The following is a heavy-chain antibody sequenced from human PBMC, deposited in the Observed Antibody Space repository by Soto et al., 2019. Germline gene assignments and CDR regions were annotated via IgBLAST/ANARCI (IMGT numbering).Heavy chain of an antibody. CDR2: FYYTGST. D-gene: IGHD2-21*02. J-gene: IGHJ6*02. CDR1: GCSISSNV. V-gene: IGHV4-59*01. Sequence: QVQLQGSGPGLVKPSETLSLTCTVSGCSISSNVWSWIRQPPRKGLAWIGNFYYTGSTNYNASLKSRVTISVDTSKNQFSLKLRSVTAADTAVYYCARLQRPVTAYYYHYDMDVWGQGTTVTVSS. CDR3: ARLQRPVTAYYYHYDMDV.